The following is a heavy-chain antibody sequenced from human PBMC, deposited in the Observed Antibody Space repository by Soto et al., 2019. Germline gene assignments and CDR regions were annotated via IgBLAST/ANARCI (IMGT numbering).Heavy chain of an antibody. CDR1: GGSISSYY. V-gene: IGHV4-59*01. J-gene: IGHJ6*03. CDR3: ARTGYCSGGSCYMGNYYMDV. Sequence: QVQLQESGPGLVKPSETLSLTCTVSGGSISSYYWSWIRQPPGKGLEWIGYIYYSGSTNYNPSLKRRVTISVDASKNRLSLKLSSVTAADTAVYYCARTGYCSGGSCYMGNYYMDVWGKGTTVTVSS. CDR2: IYYSGST. D-gene: IGHD2-15*01.